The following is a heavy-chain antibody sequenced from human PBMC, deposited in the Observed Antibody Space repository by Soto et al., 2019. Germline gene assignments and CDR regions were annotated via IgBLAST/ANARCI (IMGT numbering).Heavy chain of an antibody. CDR3: ARSGDNYNRLDY. CDR2: SSNSGTFS. Sequence: GGSLRLSCVGSGFTFSDYYISCIRQAPGKGLEWISYSSNSGTFSRYADSVKGRFSISRYNTKNLLYLQMNSLRAEDTAVYYCARSGDNYNRLDYWGQGTPVTVSS. D-gene: IGHD1-1*01. CDR1: GFTFSDYY. V-gene: IGHV3-11*06. J-gene: IGHJ4*02.